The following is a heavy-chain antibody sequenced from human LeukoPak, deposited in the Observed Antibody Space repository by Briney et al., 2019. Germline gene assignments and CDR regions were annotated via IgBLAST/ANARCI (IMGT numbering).Heavy chain of an antibody. D-gene: IGHD3-9*01. CDR3: ARHGQGLRYFDWMSFDS. V-gene: IGHV4-4*02. Sequence: SETLSLTCAVSGGSISSSNWWSWVRQPPGKGLEWIGDISDSGSTYYSPSLKSRVTISVDTSRNQFSLNLNSVTATDTAVYYCARHGQGLRYFDWMSFDSWGQGAPVTVSS. CDR1: GGSISSSNW. J-gene: IGHJ4*02. CDR2: ISDSGST.